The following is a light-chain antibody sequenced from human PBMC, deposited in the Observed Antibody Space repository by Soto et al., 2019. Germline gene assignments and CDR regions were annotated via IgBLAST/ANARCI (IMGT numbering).Light chain of an antibody. Sequence: IVLTQSPATLSVSPGDRATLFCRASQSVSSNLAWYQQTPGQAPRLLIYDASTRATGIPARFSVSGSGIEFTLTISSLQSEDFAVYYCQKYNNWPIFTFGPGTKVDIK. J-gene: IGKJ3*01. V-gene: IGKV3-15*01. CDR1: QSVSSN. CDR2: DAS. CDR3: QKYNNWPIFT.